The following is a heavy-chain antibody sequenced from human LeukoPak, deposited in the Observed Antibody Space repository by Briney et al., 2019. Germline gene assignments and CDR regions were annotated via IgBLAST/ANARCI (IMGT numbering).Heavy chain of an antibody. Sequence: PGGSLRLSCAASGFTFSNYVMHWVRQAPDKGLEWVAVTSCDGSNKYYADSVKGRFTISQDNSKTTLYLQMNSLSTEDTAVYYCTRDPLGRYYFDFWGQGALVTVSS. J-gene: IGHJ4*02. CDR2: TSCDGSNK. V-gene: IGHV3-30-3*01. CDR1: GFTFSNYV. CDR3: TRDPLGRYYFDF.